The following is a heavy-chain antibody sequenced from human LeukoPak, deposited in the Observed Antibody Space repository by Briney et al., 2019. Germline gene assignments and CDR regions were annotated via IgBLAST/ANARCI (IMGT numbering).Heavy chain of an antibody. J-gene: IGHJ4*02. CDR1: GGSFSGYY. D-gene: IGHD3-10*01. CDR2: INHSGST. Sequence: SETLSLTCAVYGGSFSGYYWSWIRQPPGKGLEWIGEINHSGSTNYNPSLKSRVTISVDTSKNQFSLKLSSVTAADTAVYYCARARVRHRSGVGGDWGQGTLVTVSS. CDR3: ARARVRHRSGVGGD. V-gene: IGHV4-34*01.